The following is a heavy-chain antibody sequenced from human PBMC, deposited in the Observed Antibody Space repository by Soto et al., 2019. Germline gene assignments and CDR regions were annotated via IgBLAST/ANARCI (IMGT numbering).Heavy chain of an antibody. Sequence: PSETLSLTCAVYGGSFSGYYWSWIRQPPGKGLEWIGEINHSGSTNYNPSLKSRVTISVDTSKNQFSLKLSSVTAADTAVYYCARGLPMGYYFDYWGQGTLVTVSS. CDR1: GGSFSGYY. V-gene: IGHV4-34*01. CDR3: ARGLPMGYYFDY. D-gene: IGHD3-16*01. J-gene: IGHJ4*02. CDR2: INHSGST.